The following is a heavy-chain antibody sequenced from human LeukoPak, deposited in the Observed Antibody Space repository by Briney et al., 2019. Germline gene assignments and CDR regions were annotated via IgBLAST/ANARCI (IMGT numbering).Heavy chain of an antibody. CDR3: ARGTGGYSSSSPFDY. CDR2: INHSGST. Sequence: SETLSLTCAVYGGSFSGYYWSWIRQPPGKGLEWIGEINHSGSTNYNPSLKSRVTISVDTSKNQFSLKLSSVTAADTAVYYCARGTGGYSSSSPFDYWGQGTLVTVSS. CDR1: GGSFSGYY. V-gene: IGHV4-34*01. J-gene: IGHJ4*02. D-gene: IGHD6-6*01.